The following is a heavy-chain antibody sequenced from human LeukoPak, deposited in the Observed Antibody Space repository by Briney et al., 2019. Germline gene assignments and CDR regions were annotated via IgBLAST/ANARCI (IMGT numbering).Heavy chain of an antibody. Sequence: SGTLSLTCTVSGGSISSSSYYWGWIRQPPGKGLEWIGSIYYSGSTYYNPSLKSRVTISVDTSKNQFSLKLSSVTAADTAVYYCARPTTTDAFDIWGQGTMVTVSS. CDR3: ARPTTTDAFDI. CDR2: IYYSGST. V-gene: IGHV4-39*01. CDR1: GGSISSSSYY. D-gene: IGHD4-17*01. J-gene: IGHJ3*02.